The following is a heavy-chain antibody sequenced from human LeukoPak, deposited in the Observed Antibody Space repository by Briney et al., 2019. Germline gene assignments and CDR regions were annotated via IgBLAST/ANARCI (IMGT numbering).Heavy chain of an antibody. J-gene: IGHJ4*02. CDR2: INPNSGGT. CDR3: AKGGEKYCSSTSCNLVDY. D-gene: IGHD2-2*01. V-gene: IGHV1-2*02. Sequence: GASVKVSCKASGYTFTGYYMHWVRQAPGQGLEWMGWINPNSGGTNYAQKFQGRVTMTRDTSISTAYMELSRLRSDDTAVYYCAKGGEKYCSSTSCNLVDYWGQGTLVTVSS. CDR1: GYTFTGYY.